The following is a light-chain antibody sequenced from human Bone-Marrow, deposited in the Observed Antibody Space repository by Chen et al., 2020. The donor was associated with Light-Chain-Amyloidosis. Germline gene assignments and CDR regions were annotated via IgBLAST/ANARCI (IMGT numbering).Light chain of an antibody. CDR2: GSS. CDR1: QTISSNY. CDR3: KQYGTSPLT. Sequence: EIVLTQSPGTLSLSAGEGANLSCRASQTISSNYLTWYQQKFGQAPRLLIYGSSSRATGIPDRFTGSGSGTDFTLTINRLEPEDFAMYYCKQYGTSPLTFGGGTKVEIK. J-gene: IGKJ4*01. V-gene: IGKV3-20*01.